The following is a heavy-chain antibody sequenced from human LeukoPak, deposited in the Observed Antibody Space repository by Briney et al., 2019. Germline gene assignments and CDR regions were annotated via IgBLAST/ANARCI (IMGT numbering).Heavy chain of an antibody. D-gene: IGHD1-26*01. CDR1: GGTFSSYA. CDR3: ARGVIVGATSSPYYFDY. V-gene: IGHV1-69*01. CDR2: IIPIFGTA. J-gene: IGHJ4*02. Sequence: SVTVSCKASGGTFSSYAISWVRQAPGQGLEWMGGIIPIFGTANYAQKFQGRVTITADESTSTAYMELSSLRSEDTAVYYCARGVIVGATSSPYYFDYWGQGTLVTVSS.